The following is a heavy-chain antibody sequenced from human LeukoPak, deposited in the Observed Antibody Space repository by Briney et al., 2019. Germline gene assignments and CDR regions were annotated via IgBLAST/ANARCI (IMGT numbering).Heavy chain of an antibody. D-gene: IGHD4-23*01. J-gene: IGHJ4*02. CDR3: ARDFGRWFIDY. V-gene: IGHV3-48*03. CDR1: GFAFSSYE. CDR2: IRSTSNTI. Sequence: GGSLRLSCAASGFAFSSYEMNWVRQAPGKGLEWVSYIRSTSNTIYYADSVKGRFTISRDNAKNSLYLQMNSLRTEDTAVYYCARDFGRWFIDYWGQGTLVTVSS.